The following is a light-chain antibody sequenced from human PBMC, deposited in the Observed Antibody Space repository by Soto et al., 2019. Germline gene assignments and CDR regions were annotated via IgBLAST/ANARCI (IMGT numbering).Light chain of an antibody. V-gene: IGKV3-20*01. CDR2: GAS. Sequence: EIVLTQSPGTLSLSPGERATLSCRASQSVSSSYLAWYQQKPGQAPRLLIYGASSRATGIPDRFSGSGSGTDFTLTISRLEPEDFEVYYGHQYGSSPGTFGQGTKLEIK. CDR3: HQYGSSPGT. CDR1: QSVSSSY. J-gene: IGKJ2*01.